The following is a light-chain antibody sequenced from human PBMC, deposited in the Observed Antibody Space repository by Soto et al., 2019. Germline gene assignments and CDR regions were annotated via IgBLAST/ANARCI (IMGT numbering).Light chain of an antibody. CDR2: EVN. J-gene: IGLJ1*01. V-gene: IGLV2-8*01. CDR1: SSDVGGYKY. Sequence: QSSLTQPPSASGSPGQSFTISCTGTSSDVGGYKYVSWYQQHPGKAPKLLIYEVNKRPSGVPDRFSGSKYGNTASLTVSGLQAEDEADYYCSSYAGSNIDYVFGTGTKVTVL. CDR3: SSYAGSNIDYV.